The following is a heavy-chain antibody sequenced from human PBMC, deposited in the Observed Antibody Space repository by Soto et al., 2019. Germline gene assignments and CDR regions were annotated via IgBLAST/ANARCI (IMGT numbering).Heavy chain of an antibody. CDR2: ISYDVSNK. D-gene: IGHD3-22*01. J-gene: IGHJ6*02. V-gene: IGHV3-30-3*01. Sequence: GGSLRLSCAASGFTFSSYAMHWVRQAPGKGLEWVAVISYDVSNKYYADSVKGRYTISRDNSKNTLYLQMNSLRAEDTAVYYCARARGYYDSSGYLRHYYYGMDVWGQGTRVSVSS. CDR1: GFTFSSYA. CDR3: ARARGYYDSSGYLRHYYYGMDV.